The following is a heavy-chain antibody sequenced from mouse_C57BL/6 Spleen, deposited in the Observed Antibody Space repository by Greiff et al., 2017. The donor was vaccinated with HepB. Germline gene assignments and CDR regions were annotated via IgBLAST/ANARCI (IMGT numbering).Heavy chain of an antibody. D-gene: IGHD4-1*01. CDR3: ARRGLNWYYFDY. CDR2: ISNLAYSI. Sequence: VQLKESGGGLVQPGGSLKLSCAASGFTFSDYGMAWVRQAPRKGPEWVAFISNLAYSIYYADTVTGRFTISRENAKYTLYLEMSRLRSEDTAMYYCARRGLNWYYFDYWGKGPTLTVSS. J-gene: IGHJ2*01. V-gene: IGHV5-15*01. CDR1: GFTFSDYG.